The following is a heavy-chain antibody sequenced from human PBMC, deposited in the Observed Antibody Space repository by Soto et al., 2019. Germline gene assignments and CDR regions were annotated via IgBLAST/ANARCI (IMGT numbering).Heavy chain of an antibody. D-gene: IGHD6-19*01. CDR1: GYTFTGYY. CDR3: ARSHLGIAVAGTELGYYYGMDV. Sequence: VASVKVSCKASGYTFTGYYMHWVRQAPGQGLEWMGWINPNSGGTNYAQKFQGWVTMTRDTSISTAYMELSRLRSDDTAVYYCARSHLGIAVAGTELGYYYGMDVWGQGTTVTVSS. J-gene: IGHJ6*02. CDR2: INPNSGGT. V-gene: IGHV1-2*04.